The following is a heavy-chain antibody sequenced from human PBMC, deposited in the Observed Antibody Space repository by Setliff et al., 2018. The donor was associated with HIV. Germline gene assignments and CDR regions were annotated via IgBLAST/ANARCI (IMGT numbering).Heavy chain of an antibody. CDR3: TRDGVIKYYYYYYYMDV. CDR2: ISSSGNTI. CDR1: GFTFSDYY. J-gene: IGHJ6*03. D-gene: IGHD3-10*01. Sequence: PGGSLRLSCAASGFTFSDYYMSWIRQAPGKGLEWISYISSSGNTIYYADSVKGRFTISRDDSKSIAYLQMNSLKTEDTAVYYCTRDGVIKYYYYYYYMDVWGKGTTVTVSS. V-gene: IGHV3-11*01.